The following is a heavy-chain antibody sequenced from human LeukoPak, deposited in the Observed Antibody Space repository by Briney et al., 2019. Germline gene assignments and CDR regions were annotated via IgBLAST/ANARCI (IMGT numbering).Heavy chain of an antibody. CDR3: ARGQFHPHEELVPDTAMVSGSYFDY. CDR2: INPSGGST. V-gene: IGHV1-46*01. CDR1: GYTFTSYY. Sequence: ASVKVSCKASGYTFTSYYMHWVRQAPGQGLEWMGIINPSGGSTSYAQKFQGRVTMTRDTSTSTVYMELSSLRSEDTAVYYCARGQFHPHEELVPDTAMVSGSYFDYWGQGTLVTVSS. D-gene: IGHD5-18*01. J-gene: IGHJ4*02.